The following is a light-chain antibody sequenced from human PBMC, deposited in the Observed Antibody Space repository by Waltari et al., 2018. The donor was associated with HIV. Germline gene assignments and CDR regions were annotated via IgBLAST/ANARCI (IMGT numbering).Light chain of an antibody. V-gene: IGLV1-40*01. CDR3: QSYDSTLSAVI. Sequence: QSVLTQPPSVSGAPGQRVTISCTGSTSNLGAGQDVHWYHHLLATAPKLLIHGFNSRPSGVPDRFSGSKSGTSASLAITGLQAEDEADYYCQSYDSTLSAVIFGGGTKLTVL. J-gene: IGLJ2*01. CDR2: GFN. CDR1: TSNLGAGQD.